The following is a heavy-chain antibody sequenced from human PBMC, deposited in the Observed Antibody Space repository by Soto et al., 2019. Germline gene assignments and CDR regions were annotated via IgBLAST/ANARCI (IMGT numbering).Heavy chain of an antibody. Sequence: QVQLVESGGGVVQPGRSLRLSCAASGFPFSSYGMHWVREAPGKGLEWVAVISYDGSNKYYADSVKGRFTISRDNSASTLYMQMNSVKPEDMALYYCVGGQYYFDYRGQGTLVTVS. CDR2: ISYDGSNK. CDR1: GFPFSSYG. CDR3: VGGQYYFDY. J-gene: IGHJ4*02. V-gene: IGHV3-30*03. D-gene: IGHD3-10*01.